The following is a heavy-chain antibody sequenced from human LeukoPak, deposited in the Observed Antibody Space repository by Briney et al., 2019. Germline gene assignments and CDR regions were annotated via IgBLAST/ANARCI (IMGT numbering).Heavy chain of an antibody. CDR2: ISTDGRST. Sequence: GGSLRLSCAASGFTFRSSWMHWVRRAPGKGLVWVSRISTDGRSTTYADSVKGRFTISRDNAKNSLYLQMNSLRAEDTAVYYCARDTGIVGATDYWGQGTLVTVSS. V-gene: IGHV3-74*01. J-gene: IGHJ4*02. D-gene: IGHD1-26*01. CDR3: ARDTGIVGATDY. CDR1: GFTFRSSW.